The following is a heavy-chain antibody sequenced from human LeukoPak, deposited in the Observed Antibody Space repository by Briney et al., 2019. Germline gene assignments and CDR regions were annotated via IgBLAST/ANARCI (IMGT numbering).Heavy chain of an antibody. Sequence: PSETLSLTCTVSGGSISSYYWSWIRQPPGKGLEWIGYIYYSGSTNYNPSLKSRVTISADTSKNQFSLKLNSVTAADTAVYYCARNEGDGYGFPELSYWGQGTLVTVSS. CDR2: IYYSGST. D-gene: IGHD5-24*01. CDR3: ARNEGDGYGFPELSY. CDR1: GGSISSYY. V-gene: IGHV4-59*01. J-gene: IGHJ4*02.